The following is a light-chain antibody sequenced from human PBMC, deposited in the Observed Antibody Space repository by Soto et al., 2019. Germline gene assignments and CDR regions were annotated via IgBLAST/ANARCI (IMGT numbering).Light chain of an antibody. CDR3: MQGTHWPLT. V-gene: IGKV2-30*01. CDR1: QSLLYSDGKTY. Sequence: DVVMTQSPLSLPVTLGQPASISCRSSQSLLYSDGKTYLNWFQQRQGQSPRGXIYKVSNRDSGVPDRFSGSGSGTDFTLKISRVEAEDVGVYYCMQGTHWPLTFGQGTRLEIK. CDR2: KVS. J-gene: IGKJ5*01.